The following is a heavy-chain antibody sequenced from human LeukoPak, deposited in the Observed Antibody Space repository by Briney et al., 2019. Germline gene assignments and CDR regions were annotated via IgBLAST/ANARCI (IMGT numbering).Heavy chain of an antibody. V-gene: IGHV3-53*01. CDR1: EFSVGSNY. D-gene: IGHD5-18*01. J-gene: IGHJ4*02. CDR2: IYSGGST. CDR3: ARADTAMALVY. Sequence: GGSLRLSCAASEFSVGSNYMTWVRQAPGKGLEWVSLIYSGGSTYYAGSVKGRFTISRDNSKNTLYLQMNSLRAEDTAVYYCARADTAMALVYWGQGTLVTVSS.